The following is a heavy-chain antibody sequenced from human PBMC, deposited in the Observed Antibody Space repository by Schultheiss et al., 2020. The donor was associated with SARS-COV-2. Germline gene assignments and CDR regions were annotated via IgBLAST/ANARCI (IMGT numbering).Heavy chain of an antibody. CDR1: GYTLTELS. CDR2: FDPEDGET. CDR3: ARGSSGYCSGGSCYWYFDL. Sequence: ASVKVSCKVSGYTLTELSMHWVRQAPGKGLEWMGGFDPEDGETIYAQKFQGRVTMTEDTSTDTAYMELSSLRSEDTAVYYCARGSSGYCSGGSCYWYFDLWGRGTLVTVSS. D-gene: IGHD2-15*01. V-gene: IGHV1-24*01. J-gene: IGHJ2*01.